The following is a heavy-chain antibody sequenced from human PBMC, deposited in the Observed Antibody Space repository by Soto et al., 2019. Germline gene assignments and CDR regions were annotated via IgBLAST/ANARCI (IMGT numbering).Heavy chain of an antibody. Sequence: SETLSLTCAAYGGSFSGYYWSWIRQPPGKGLEWIGEINHSGSTNYNPSLKSRVTISVDTSKNQFSLKLSSVTAADTAVYYCARAMVFGSWFDPWGQGTLVTVSS. CDR1: GGSFSGYY. V-gene: IGHV4-34*01. CDR3: ARAMVFGSWFDP. CDR2: INHSGST. J-gene: IGHJ5*02. D-gene: IGHD2-8*01.